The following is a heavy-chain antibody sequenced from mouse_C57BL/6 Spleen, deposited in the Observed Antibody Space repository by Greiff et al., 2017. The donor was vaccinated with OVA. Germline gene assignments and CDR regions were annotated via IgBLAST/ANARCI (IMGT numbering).Heavy chain of an antibody. CDR2: IDPSDSYT. CDR3: VPYYGSSGFAY. Sequence: VQLQQPGAELVKPGASVKLSCKASGYTFTSYWMQWVKQRPGQGLEWIGEIDPSDSYTNYNQKFKGKATLTVDTSSNTAYLQLSSLTSEDTAVYYCVPYYGSSGFAYWGQGTLVTVSA. CDR1: GYTFTSYW. J-gene: IGHJ3*01. D-gene: IGHD1-1*01. V-gene: IGHV1-50*01.